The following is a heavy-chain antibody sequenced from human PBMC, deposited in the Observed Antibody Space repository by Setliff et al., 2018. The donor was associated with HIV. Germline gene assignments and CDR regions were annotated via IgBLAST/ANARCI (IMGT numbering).Heavy chain of an antibody. Sequence: SETLSLTCTVSGDSISSGGYYWSWIRQYPGKGLEWIGYIYYSGSTYYNPSLQSRVTMSVETSKSRFSLKLRSVTAADTAVYYCARGYGHIVEVIASDAFDIWGQGIMVTVSS. CDR2: IYYSGST. V-gene: IGHV4-31*03. CDR1: GDSISSGGYY. D-gene: IGHD2-21*01. J-gene: IGHJ3*02. CDR3: ARGYGHIVEVIASDAFDI.